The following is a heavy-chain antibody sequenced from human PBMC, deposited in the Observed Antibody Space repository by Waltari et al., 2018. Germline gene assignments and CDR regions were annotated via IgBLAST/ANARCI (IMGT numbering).Heavy chain of an antibody. V-gene: IGHV4-59*08. Sequence: QVQLQESGPGLVKPSETLSPTCTVSGGSISSYYWRWIRQPPGKGLEWIGYIYYSGSTNYNPSLKSRVTISVDTSKNQFSLKLSSVTAADTAVYYCARIRSGSGSYYYGMDVWGQGTTVTVSS. CDR2: IYYSGST. J-gene: IGHJ6*02. CDR1: GGSISSYY. D-gene: IGHD3-10*01. CDR3: ARIRSGSGSYYYGMDV.